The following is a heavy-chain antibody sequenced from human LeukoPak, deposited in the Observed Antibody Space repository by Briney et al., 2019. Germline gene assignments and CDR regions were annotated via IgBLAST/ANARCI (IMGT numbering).Heavy chain of an antibody. D-gene: IGHD2-21*01. CDR1: GFTFSNAY. CDR2: IKPKTDGETT. V-gene: IGHV3-15*07. Sequence: GGSMRLSCAASGFTFSNAYMNWVRQAPGKGLEWVGRIKPKTDGETTEYAAPVKGRFSISRDDSKNMLYLQMNSLKTEDTAVYYCITPLPYSAQGGQGTLVTVSS. J-gene: IGHJ4*02. CDR3: ITPLPYSAQ.